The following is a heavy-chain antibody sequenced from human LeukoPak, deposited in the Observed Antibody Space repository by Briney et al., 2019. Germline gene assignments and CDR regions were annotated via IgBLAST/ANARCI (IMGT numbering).Heavy chain of an antibody. Sequence: GESLKISCKGSGYTFTTYWIGWVRQVPGEGLEWMAVIYPGDSDTRYSPSFQGQVTISADRSISTAYLQWSSLKASDTAMYYCARPMTTVTTGPLPQYYFDYWGQGTLVTVSS. V-gene: IGHV5-51*01. CDR3: ARPMTTVTTGPLPQYYFDY. D-gene: IGHD4-17*01. J-gene: IGHJ4*02. CDR1: GYTFTTYW. CDR2: IYPGDSDT.